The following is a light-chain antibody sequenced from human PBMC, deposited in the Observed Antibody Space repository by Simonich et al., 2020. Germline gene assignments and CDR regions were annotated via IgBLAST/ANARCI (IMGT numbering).Light chain of an antibody. Sequence: QPVLTQPPSASASLGASVTLTCTLSRGSSNYKVDWYQQRPGKGPRFVMRVGTGGIVGSKGDGIPDRFSVLGSGLNRYLTIKNIQEEDESDYHCGADHGSGSNFDVVFGGGTKLTVL. CDR2: VGTGGIVG. CDR3: GADHGSGSNFDVV. V-gene: IGLV9-49*01. J-gene: IGLJ2*01. CDR1: RGSSNYK.